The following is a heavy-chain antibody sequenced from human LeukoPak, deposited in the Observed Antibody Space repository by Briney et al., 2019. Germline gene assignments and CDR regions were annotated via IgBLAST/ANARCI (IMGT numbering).Heavy chain of an antibody. CDR1: GYTFTGYY. D-gene: IGHD4-17*01. J-gene: IGHJ4*02. V-gene: IGHV1-2*06. CDR3: ARFPYGDYVDDYFDY. Sequence: ASVKVSCKASGYTFTGYYMHWVRQAPGQGLEWMGRINPNSGGTNYAQKCQGRVTMTRDTSISTAYMELSRLRSDDTAVYYCARFPYGDYVDDYFDYWGQGTLVTVSS. CDR2: INPNSGGT.